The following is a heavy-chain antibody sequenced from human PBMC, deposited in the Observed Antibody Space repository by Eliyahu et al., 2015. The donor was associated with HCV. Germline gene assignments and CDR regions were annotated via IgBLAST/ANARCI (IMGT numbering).Heavy chain of an antibody. CDR3: SRLGDY. CDR1: GFSFSRAW. D-gene: IGHD3-10*01. V-gene: IGHV3-15*02. J-gene: IGHJ4*02. Sequence: EVQLVESGGALVQPGESLRLSXVASGFSFSRAWMSWVRQAPGKGLEWVGRIKSKDDGETINYATPVKGRFSISRDDSKNMLYLQMNSLKTEDTGVYYCSRLGDYWGQGTQVTVSS. CDR2: IKSKDDGETI.